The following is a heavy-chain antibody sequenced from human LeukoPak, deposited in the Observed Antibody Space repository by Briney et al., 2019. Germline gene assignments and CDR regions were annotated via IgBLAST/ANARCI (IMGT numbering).Heavy chain of an antibody. D-gene: IGHD3-22*01. Sequence: SETLSLTCTVSGGSISSSSYYWGWIRQPPGKGLEWIGSIYYSGSTYYNPSLKSRVTISVDTSKNQFSLKLSSVTAADTAVYYCARDSSGYNYYFDYWGPGTLVTVSS. J-gene: IGHJ4*02. CDR1: GGSISSSSYY. CDR3: ARDSSGYNYYFDY. V-gene: IGHV4-39*07. CDR2: IYYSGST.